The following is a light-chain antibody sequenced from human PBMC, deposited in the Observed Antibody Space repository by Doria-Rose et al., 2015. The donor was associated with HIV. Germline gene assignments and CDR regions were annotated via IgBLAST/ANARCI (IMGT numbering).Light chain of an antibody. V-gene: IGKV3-20*01. CDR3: QQYGTSRGT. J-gene: IGKJ5*01. CDR1: QRVKSSY. CDR2: DAS. Sequence: TQSPGTLSLSPGERASLSCRASQRVKSSYLAWYQQQPGQAPRLLIYDASTRATGIPDRFSGSGSRTDLTLTISRLEPEDVAVYYCQQYGTSRGTFGQGTRLEIK.